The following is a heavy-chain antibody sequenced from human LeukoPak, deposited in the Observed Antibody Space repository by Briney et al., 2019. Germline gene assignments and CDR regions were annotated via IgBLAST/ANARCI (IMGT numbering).Heavy chain of an antibody. V-gene: IGHV3-33*06. CDR3: AKGSSGARPYFFDY. CDR1: GFTFSSYG. CDR2: IWYDGSNK. Sequence: GGSLRLSCAASGFTFSSYGMHWVRQAPGKGLEWVAVIWYDGSNKYYADSVKGRFTISRDNSKNTLYVQMNSLRAEDTAVYYCAKGSSGARPYFFDYWGQGTLITVSS. J-gene: IGHJ4*02.